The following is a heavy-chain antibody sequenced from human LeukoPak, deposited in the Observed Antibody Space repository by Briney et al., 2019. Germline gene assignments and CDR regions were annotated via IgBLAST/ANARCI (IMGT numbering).Heavy chain of an antibody. CDR1: GFTFSSYS. Sequence: KSGGSLRLSCAASGFTFSSYSMNWVRQAPGKGLEWVSSISSSSSYIYYADSVKGRFTISRDNAKNSLYLQMNSLRAEDTAVYYCARGDYGDYAAPPDYWGQGTLVTVSS. D-gene: IGHD4-17*01. CDR3: ARGDYGDYAAPPDY. V-gene: IGHV3-21*01. J-gene: IGHJ4*02. CDR2: ISSSSSYI.